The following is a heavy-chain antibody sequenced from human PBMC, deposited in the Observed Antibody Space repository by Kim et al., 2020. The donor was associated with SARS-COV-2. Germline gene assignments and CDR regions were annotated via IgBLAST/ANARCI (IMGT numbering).Heavy chain of an antibody. Sequence: RYSPSFQGQVTISAAKSISTAYLQWSSLKASDTAMYYCARQPASYGMDVWGQGTTVTVSS. J-gene: IGHJ6*02. CDR3: ARQPASYGMDV. V-gene: IGHV5-51*01.